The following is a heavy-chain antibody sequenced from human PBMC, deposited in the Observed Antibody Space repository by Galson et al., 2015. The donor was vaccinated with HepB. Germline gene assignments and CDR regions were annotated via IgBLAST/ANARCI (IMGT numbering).Heavy chain of an antibody. CDR2: IYYSGST. Sequence: ETLSLTCSVSGGSIRSSSRYWGWIGQPPGKRPEWIGSIYYSGSTFYNPSLTSRVTISRDTSKNELSLKLNSVTAADTAMYYCVGYCSGDNCYSVGGPSDIWGQGIMVTVSS. CDR1: GGSIRSSSRY. D-gene: IGHD2-15*01. J-gene: IGHJ3*02. CDR3: VGYCSGDNCYSVGGPSDI. V-gene: IGHV4-39*07.